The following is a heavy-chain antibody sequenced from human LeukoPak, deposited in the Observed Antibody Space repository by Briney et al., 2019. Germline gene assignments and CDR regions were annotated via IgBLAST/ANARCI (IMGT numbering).Heavy chain of an antibody. D-gene: IGHD4-11*01. J-gene: IGHJ4*02. CDR3: ARDAGGAFGNYVNYFDY. CDR2: IWYDGTNI. CDR1: GLILSSYG. Sequence: GTSLRLSCAASGLILSSYGIHWVRQAPGKGLEWAAVIWYDGTNIYYGDSVKGRFSISRDNSKNTVYLQMDSLRAEDTAVYYCARDAGGAFGNYVNYFDYWGQGTLVTVSS. V-gene: IGHV3-33*01.